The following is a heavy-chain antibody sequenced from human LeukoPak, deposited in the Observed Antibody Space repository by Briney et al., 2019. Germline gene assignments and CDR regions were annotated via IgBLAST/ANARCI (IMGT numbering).Heavy chain of an antibody. CDR3: ARGIYCDFWSGPKDY. Sequence: PGGSLRPSCAASGFTFSSYEMNWVRQAPGKGLEWISYIGPSGTTIYYADSVKGRFTISRDNAKNSLFLQMNSLRAEDTAVYYCARGIYCDFWSGPKDYWGQGTLVTVSS. D-gene: IGHD3-3*01. CDR2: IGPSGTTI. V-gene: IGHV3-48*03. CDR1: GFTFSSYE. J-gene: IGHJ4*02.